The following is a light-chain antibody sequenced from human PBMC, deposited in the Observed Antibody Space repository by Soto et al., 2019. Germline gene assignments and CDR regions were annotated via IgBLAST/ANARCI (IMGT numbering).Light chain of an antibody. CDR2: SNT. CDR3: SSFTNDTTLVV. CDR1: SSNIATNY. Sequence: QAVVTQPPSVSGTPGQGVTISCSGGSSNIATNYVYWYQLLPGTAPNLVIFSNTIRPPRVPDRFSGSKSGASASLVISGLRSEDEADYYCSSFTNDTTLVVFGGGTKLTVL. V-gene: IGLV1-47*02. J-gene: IGLJ2*01.